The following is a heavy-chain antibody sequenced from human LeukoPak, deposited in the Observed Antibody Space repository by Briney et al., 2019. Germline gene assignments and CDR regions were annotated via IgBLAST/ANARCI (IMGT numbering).Heavy chain of an antibody. J-gene: IGHJ4*02. D-gene: IGHD1-26*01. CDR3: AQRVGATPSHFDY. CDR1: GFTFSSYA. V-gene: IGHV3-23*01. Sequence: GGSLRLSCAASGFTFSSYAMSWVRQAPGKGLEWVSAISGSGGSTYYADSVKGRFTISRDNSKNTLYLQMNSLRAEDTAVYYCAQRVGATPSHFDYWGQGTLVTVSS. CDR2: ISGSGGST.